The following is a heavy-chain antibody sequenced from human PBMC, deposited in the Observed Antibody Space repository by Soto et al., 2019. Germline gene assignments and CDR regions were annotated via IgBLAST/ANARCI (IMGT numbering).Heavy chain of an antibody. Sequence: QVQLVQSGAEVKKPGASVKVSCKASGYTFTSYATHWVRQAPGQRLEWMGWINAGNGNTKYSQKFQGRVTITRDTSASTAYMELSSLRSEDTAVYYCARAGGPVAAAGMDYWGQGTLVTVSS. CDR3: ARAGGPVAAAGMDY. D-gene: IGHD6-13*01. V-gene: IGHV1-3*01. CDR2: INAGNGNT. J-gene: IGHJ4*02. CDR1: GYTFTSYA.